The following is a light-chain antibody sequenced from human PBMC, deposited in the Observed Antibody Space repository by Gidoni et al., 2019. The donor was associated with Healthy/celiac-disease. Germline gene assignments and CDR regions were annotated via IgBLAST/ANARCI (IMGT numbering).Light chain of an antibody. CDR3: QSYDSSLSGSV. Sequence: HSVLTQPPSVSGAPGQRATTPCTGSSSNIGAGYDVHWYQQLPGTAPKLLIYANSNRPSGVPDRFSGSKSGTSASLVITGLQAEDEADYYCQSYDSSLSGSVFGGGTKLTVL. J-gene: IGLJ2*01. V-gene: IGLV1-40*01. CDR2: ANS. CDR1: SSNIGAGYD.